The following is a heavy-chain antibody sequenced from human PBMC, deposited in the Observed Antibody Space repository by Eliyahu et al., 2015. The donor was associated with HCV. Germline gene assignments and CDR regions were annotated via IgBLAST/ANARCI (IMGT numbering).Heavy chain of an antibody. J-gene: IGHJ4*02. CDR3: ARAGSYRFDY. Sequence: EVQLVESGGDLVQPGGSLXVSCXGXGFTFSTYWMXXVRXAXGKGLEWXSRINIDGSITNYADSVKGRVTISRDNAKDTLFLQINSLRVEDTAVYYCARAGSYRFDYWGQGTQVTVSS. CDR1: GFTFSTYW. CDR2: INIDGSIT. D-gene: IGHD3-16*02. V-gene: IGHV3-74*01.